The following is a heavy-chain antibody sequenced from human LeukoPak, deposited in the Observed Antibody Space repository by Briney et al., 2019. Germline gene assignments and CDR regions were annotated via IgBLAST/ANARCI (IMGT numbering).Heavy chain of an antibody. CDR1: GLTFSNDD. D-gene: IGHD5-24*01. CDR3: ARGEEKATITALDD. J-gene: IGHJ4*02. Sequence: GGSLTLSCPPSGLTFSNDDMHWVRQAPSKGLEWVSAITRSSSYIYDADSIKGRFTISRDNTEKTLYLKMNSLRAVETAVYFCARGEEKATITALDDWGEGTLVTVSS. CDR2: ITRSSSYI. V-gene: IGHV3-21*01.